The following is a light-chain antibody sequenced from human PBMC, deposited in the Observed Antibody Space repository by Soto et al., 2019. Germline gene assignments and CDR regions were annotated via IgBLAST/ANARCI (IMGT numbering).Light chain of an antibody. CDR3: QKYNRSPRT. CDR1: QDISDH. V-gene: IGKV1-27*01. CDR2: EAS. Sequence: DFQMTQSPSSLSASVGDRVTITCRASQDISDHLAWYQHKPGKVPKLLIYEASTLQSGVTSRFSDGGSGTDFTLTISSLQPEDVATYDCQKYNRSPRTFGQGTKVELK. J-gene: IGKJ1*01.